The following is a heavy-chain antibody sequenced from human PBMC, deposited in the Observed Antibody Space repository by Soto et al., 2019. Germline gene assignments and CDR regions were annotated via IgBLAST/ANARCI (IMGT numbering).Heavy chain of an antibody. V-gene: IGHV1-46*01. J-gene: IGHJ6*02. CDR1: GYTFTSYY. D-gene: IGHD6-6*01. CDR3: ARVISSSSSDYDYGMDV. Sequence: QVQLVQSGAEVKKPGASVKVSCKASGYTFTSYYMHWVRQAPGQGLEWMGIINPSGGSTSYAQKFQVRVTMTSDTSTSTVYMELSSLRSEDKDVYYCARVISSSSSDYDYGMDVWGQGTTVTVSS. CDR2: INPSGGST.